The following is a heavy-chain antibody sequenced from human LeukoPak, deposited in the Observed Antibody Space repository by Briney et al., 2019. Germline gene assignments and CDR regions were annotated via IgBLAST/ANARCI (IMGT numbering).Heavy chain of an antibody. CDR2: IYYSGST. J-gene: IGHJ4*02. CDR3: ARRDDSSGFGFDY. V-gene: IGHV4-59*01. D-gene: IGHD3-22*01. Sequence: SETLSLTCTVSGGSISSYYWSWIRQPPGKGLEWIGYIYYSGSTNYNPSLKSRVTISVDTSKNQFSLKLSSVTAADTAVYSCARRDDSSGFGFDYWGQGTRVTVSS. CDR1: GGSISSYY.